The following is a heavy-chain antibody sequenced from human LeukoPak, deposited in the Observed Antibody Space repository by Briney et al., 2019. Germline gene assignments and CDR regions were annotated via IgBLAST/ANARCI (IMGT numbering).Heavy chain of an antibody. CDR3: ARDQRDFWSGYYYYYMDV. CDR1: GYTFTSYY. V-gene: IGHV1-46*01. J-gene: IGHJ6*03. Sequence: ASVKVSCKASGYTFTSYYMHWVRQAPGQGLEWMGIINPSGGSTSYAQKFQGRVTMTRDTSTSTVYMELSSLRSEDTAVYYCARDQRDFWSGYYYYYMDVWGKGTTVTVSS. D-gene: IGHD3-3*01. CDR2: INPSGGST.